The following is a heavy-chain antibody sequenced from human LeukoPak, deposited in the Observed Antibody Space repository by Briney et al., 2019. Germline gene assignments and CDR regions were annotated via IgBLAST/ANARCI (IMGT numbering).Heavy chain of an antibody. D-gene: IGHD3-3*01. CDR3: ARAITIFGVALGY. J-gene: IGHJ4*02. CDR1: GYTFTSYD. CDR2: MNPNSGNT. V-gene: IGHV1-8*03. Sequence: ASVKVSCKASGYTFTSYDINWARQATGQGLEWMGWMNPNSGNTGYAQKFQGRVTITRNTSISTAYMELSSLRSEDTAVYYCARAITIFGVALGYWGQGALVTVSS.